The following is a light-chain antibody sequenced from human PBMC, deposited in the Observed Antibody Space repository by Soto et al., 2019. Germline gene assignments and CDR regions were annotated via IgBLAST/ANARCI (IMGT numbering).Light chain of an antibody. CDR2: GAS. Sequence: EIVLMQSPGTLSLSPGEGPTLSCRASQSVTSSYLAWYQQKPGQAPRLLIYGASSRAIDIPHRFSGSGSGTDFTLTINRLEPEDFAVYYCQQYGSSPRTFGQGTKVEIK. V-gene: IGKV3-20*01. CDR1: QSVTSSY. J-gene: IGKJ1*01. CDR3: QQYGSSPRT.